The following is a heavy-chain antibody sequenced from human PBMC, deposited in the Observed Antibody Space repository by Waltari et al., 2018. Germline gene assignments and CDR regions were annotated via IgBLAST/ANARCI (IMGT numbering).Heavy chain of an antibody. CDR1: GFTFSSYA. Sequence: EVKLLESGGGLVQPGGSLRLSCAASGFTFSSYAMSWVRQAPGKGLEWVSAISGSGGSTYYADSVKGRFTISRDNSKNTLYLQMNSLRVEDTAVYYCAKGSYYYDSSGYLHWGQGTLVTVSS. D-gene: IGHD3-22*01. CDR3: AKGSYYYDSSGYLH. V-gene: IGHV3-23*01. J-gene: IGHJ4*02. CDR2: ISGSGGST.